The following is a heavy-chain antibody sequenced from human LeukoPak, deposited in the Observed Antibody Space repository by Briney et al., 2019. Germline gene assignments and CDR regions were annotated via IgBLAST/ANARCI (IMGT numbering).Heavy chain of an antibody. CDR2: IYYRGST. Sequence: SETLSLTCTVSGGSISGYYWSWIRQPPGKGLDWIGYIYYRGSTNYNPSLKSRLTISLDTSKNQFSLKLSSVTAADTAVYYCARGTRGGYNRYFDYWGQGTLVTVSS. D-gene: IGHD5-24*01. J-gene: IGHJ4*02. CDR3: ARGTRGGYNRYFDY. V-gene: IGHV4-59*01. CDR1: GGSISGYY.